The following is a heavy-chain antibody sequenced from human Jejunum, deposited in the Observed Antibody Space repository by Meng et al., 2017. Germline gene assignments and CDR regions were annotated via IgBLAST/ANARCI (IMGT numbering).Heavy chain of an antibody. Sequence: QVQLQESGPGLVKPPGPLSLTCAVSGGSISDSNWWSWVRQPPGKGLEWIGEIYHTGSTNYNPSPKSRVTMSLDKSKNQFFLDLTSVTAADTAVYYCARDLLGPAIAASGYFDPWGQGTLVTVSS. CDR1: GGSISDSNW. D-gene: IGHD5-12*01. V-gene: IGHV4-4*03. J-gene: IGHJ5*02. CDR2: IYHTGST. CDR3: ARDLLGPAIAASGYFDP.